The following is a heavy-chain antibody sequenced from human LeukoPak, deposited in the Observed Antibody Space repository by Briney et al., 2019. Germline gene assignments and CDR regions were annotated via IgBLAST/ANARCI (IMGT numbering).Heavy chain of an antibody. CDR3: AREITMVRGGYYYYYYGMDV. Sequence: PSETLSLTCAVYGGSFSGYYWSWIRQPPGKGLEWIGEINHSGSTNYNPSLKSRVTISVDTSKNQFSLKLSSVTAADTAVYYCAREITMVRGGYYYYYYGMDVWGQGTTVTVSS. D-gene: IGHD3-10*01. CDR2: INHSGST. CDR1: GGSFSGYY. V-gene: IGHV4-34*01. J-gene: IGHJ6*02.